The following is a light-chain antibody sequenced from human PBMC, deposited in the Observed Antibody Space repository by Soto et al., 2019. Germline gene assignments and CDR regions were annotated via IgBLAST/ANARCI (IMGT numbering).Light chain of an antibody. CDR1: QSVSRY. CDR2: DAS. Sequence: EIVLTQSPATLSLSPGERATLSCRASQSVSRYVAWYQQKPGQAPRLLIFDASTRATGIPARFSGSGSGTAFTLTISSLETEDFAVYYCQQRSTWPYTFGQGTKVDIK. V-gene: IGKV3-11*01. J-gene: IGKJ2*01. CDR3: QQRSTWPYT.